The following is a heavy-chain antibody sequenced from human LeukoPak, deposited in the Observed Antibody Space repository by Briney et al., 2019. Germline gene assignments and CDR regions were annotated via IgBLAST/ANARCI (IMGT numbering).Heavy chain of an antibody. Sequence: RASETLSLTCTVSGGSISSYYWSWIRQPAGKGLEWIGYIYYSGSTNYNPSLKSRVTMSVDTSKNQFSLKLSSVTAADTAVYYCARYGLAYTYDFWGQGTLVTVSS. CDR2: IYYSGST. CDR3: ARYGLAYTYDF. V-gene: IGHV4-59*01. D-gene: IGHD3-16*01. CDR1: GGSISSYY. J-gene: IGHJ4*02.